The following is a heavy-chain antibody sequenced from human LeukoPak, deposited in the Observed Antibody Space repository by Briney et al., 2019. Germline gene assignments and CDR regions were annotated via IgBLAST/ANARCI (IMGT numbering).Heavy chain of an antibody. CDR2: TYHSGST. V-gene: IGHV4-30-2*01. CDR3: ARRDYDILTGFYFDY. CDR1: GGSISSGGYS. D-gene: IGHD3-9*01. Sequence: SETLSLTCAVSGGSISSGGYSWSWIRQPPGKGLEGIGYTYHSGSTYYNPSLKSRVTISVDRSKNQFSLKLSSVTAADTAVYYCARRDYDILTGFYFDYWGPGTLVTVSS. J-gene: IGHJ4*02.